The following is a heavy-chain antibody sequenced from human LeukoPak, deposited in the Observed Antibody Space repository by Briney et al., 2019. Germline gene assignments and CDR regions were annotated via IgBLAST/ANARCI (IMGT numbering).Heavy chain of an antibody. V-gene: IGHV4-38-2*01. CDR2: IYHSGST. CDR1: GGSFSGYH. J-gene: IGHJ2*01. D-gene: IGHD3-10*01. CDR3: ARMGVTHWYFDL. Sequence: KPSETLSLTCAVYGGSFSGYHWGWIRQPPGKGLEWIGSIYHSGSTYYNPSLKSRVTISVDTSKNQFSLKLSSVTAADTAVYYCARMGVTHWYFDLWGRGTLVTVSS.